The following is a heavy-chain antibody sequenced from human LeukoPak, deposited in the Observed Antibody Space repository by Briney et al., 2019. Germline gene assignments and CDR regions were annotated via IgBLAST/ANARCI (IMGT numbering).Heavy chain of an antibody. V-gene: IGHV3-7*01. CDR1: GFTFSNCW. CDR3: VRPLLSGSNMVFDY. CDR2: LNEDGGDT. J-gene: IGHJ4*02. Sequence: GGSLRLSCAASGFTFSNCWMTWVRQAPGRGLEWVASLNEDGGDTRYADSVKGRFTISRDNPKTSVYLQMTNLRAEDSAVYYCVRPLLSGSNMVFDYWGQGTLVTVSS. D-gene: IGHD1-26*01.